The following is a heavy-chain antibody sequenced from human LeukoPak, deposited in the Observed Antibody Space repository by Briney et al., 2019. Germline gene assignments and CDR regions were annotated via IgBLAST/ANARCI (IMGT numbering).Heavy chain of an antibody. J-gene: IGHJ4*02. D-gene: IGHD6-25*01. V-gene: IGHV3-30-3*01. Sequence: GGSLRLSCAASGFTFSSYAMHWVRQAPGKGLEWVAVISYDGSNRYYADSVKGRFTISRDNSKNTLYLQMNSLRAEDTAVYYCARDPASAYYFDYWGQGTLVTVSS. CDR1: GFTFSSYA. CDR2: ISYDGSNR. CDR3: ARDPASAYYFDY.